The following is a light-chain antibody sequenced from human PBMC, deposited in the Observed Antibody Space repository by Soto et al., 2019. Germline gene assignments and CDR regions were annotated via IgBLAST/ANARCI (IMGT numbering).Light chain of an antibody. CDR2: EDN. V-gene: IGLV1-51*01. Sequence: HSVLTQPPSVSAAPGQKVTIYCSGSSSNIGSNFVSCYHQLPGTAPKLLIYEDNKRPSGIPDRFSGSKSGTSATLGITGRQTGDEADYYCGTWDSSLSAVFGGGTKVTVL. J-gene: IGLJ2*01. CDR1: SSNIGSNF. CDR3: GTWDSSLSAV.